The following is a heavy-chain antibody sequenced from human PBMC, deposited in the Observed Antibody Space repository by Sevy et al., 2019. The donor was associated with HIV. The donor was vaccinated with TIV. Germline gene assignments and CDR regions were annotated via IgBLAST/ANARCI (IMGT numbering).Heavy chain of an antibody. CDR3: ARSPWISMVRGVIITSPYDY. CDR2: ISSSSGTI. CDR1: GFTFSSYS. V-gene: IGHV3-48*02. J-gene: IGHJ4*02. D-gene: IGHD3-10*01. Sequence: GGSLRLSCVASGFTFSSYSMNWVRQAPGKGLEWVSYISSSSGTIYYADSVKGRFSISRDNAKNSLYLQMNSLRDEDTAVHYCARSPWISMVRGVIITSPYDYWGQGTLVTVSS.